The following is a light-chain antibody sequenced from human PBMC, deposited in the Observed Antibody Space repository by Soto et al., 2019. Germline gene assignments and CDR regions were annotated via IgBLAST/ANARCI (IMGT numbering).Light chain of an antibody. CDR1: QSISSY. J-gene: IGKJ1*01. V-gene: IGKV1-39*01. CDR2: AAS. Sequence: TQSPSSLSASVGDRVTITCRASQSISSYLNWYQQKPGKAPKLLIYAASSLQSGVPSRFSGSGSGTDFTLTINSLQPEDVATYYCQQSYTSPGTFGQGTKVDIK. CDR3: QQSYTSPGT.